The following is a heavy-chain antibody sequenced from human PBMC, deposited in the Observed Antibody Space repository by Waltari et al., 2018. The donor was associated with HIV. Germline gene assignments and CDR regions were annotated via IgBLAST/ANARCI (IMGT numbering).Heavy chain of an antibody. CDR3: AREALVYKYGRYCSDDDCYSRWFDP. CDR2: ISTSGGI. Sequence: QVQLQESGPGLVKFSQTLSLTCNVSGASITSGNYFWTWVRQPAGKTLEWIGRISTSGGIKYNTSLKGRVTISRDTSNNHFSLTVTSVTAADTAVYYCAREALVYKYGRYCSDDDCYSRWFDPWGHGTQVTVSS. D-gene: IGHD2-21*02. J-gene: IGHJ5*02. V-gene: IGHV4-61*02. CDR1: GASITSGNYF.